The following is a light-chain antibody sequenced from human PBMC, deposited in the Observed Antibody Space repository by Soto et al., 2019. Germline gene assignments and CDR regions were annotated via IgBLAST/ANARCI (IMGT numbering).Light chain of an antibody. V-gene: IGKV1-5*01. CDR2: DAS. J-gene: IGKJ1*01. CDR1: QSVSGW. Sequence: DIQMTHSPTTLSASVGSTFTVTCRASQSVSGWLAWYQKKTGEAPKLLIYDASALPRGVPSRFRGSGYGTKFTITIASMKTDDFETYYCQQYETFSGTFGPGTKVDIK. CDR3: QQYETFSGT.